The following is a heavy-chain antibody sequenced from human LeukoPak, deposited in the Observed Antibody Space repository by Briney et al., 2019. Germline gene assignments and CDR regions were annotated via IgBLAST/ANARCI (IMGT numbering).Heavy chain of an antibody. CDR3: ARDITGAPYLNYGMDV. V-gene: IGHV3-21*01. CDR1: GFTFSSYS. D-gene: IGHD1-14*01. CDR2: ISSSSSYI. J-gene: IGHJ6*02. Sequence: GGSLRLSCAASGFTFSSYSMNWVRQAPGKGLEWVSSISSSSSYIYYADSVKGRFTISRDNAKNSLYLQMNSLRAEDTAVYYCARDITGAPYLNYGMDVWGQGTTVTVSS.